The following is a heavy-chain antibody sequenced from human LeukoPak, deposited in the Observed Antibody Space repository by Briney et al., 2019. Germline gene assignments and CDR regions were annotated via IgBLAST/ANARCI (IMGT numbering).Heavy chain of an antibody. D-gene: IGHD1-26*01. CDR2: ISGSGGSV. CDR1: GFTFSSNA. J-gene: IGHJ4*02. V-gene: IGHV3-23*01. CDR3: AKSTGGSYYYFDY. Sequence: GGSLRLSCAASGFTFSSNAMSWVRQAPGKGLEWVSLISGSGGSVYYANSVEGRFTISRDNSKNTLNLRMNSLRVEDTAVYYCAKSTGGSYYYFDYWGQGTLVTVSS.